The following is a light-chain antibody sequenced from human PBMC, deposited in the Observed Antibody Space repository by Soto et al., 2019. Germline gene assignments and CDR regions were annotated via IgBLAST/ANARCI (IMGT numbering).Light chain of an antibody. CDR3: QHYGDSSWT. V-gene: IGKV3-20*01. CDR2: GTS. Sequence: EIVLTQSPGTLSLSPGERATLSCRAGRSVSDTLLTWFQQKPGQAPRHLIFGTSNRAPGIPDRFSGSGSGTDFTLTISRLEPDDFAVYYCQHYGDSSWTFGQGTKVDIK. J-gene: IGKJ1*01. CDR1: RSVSDTL.